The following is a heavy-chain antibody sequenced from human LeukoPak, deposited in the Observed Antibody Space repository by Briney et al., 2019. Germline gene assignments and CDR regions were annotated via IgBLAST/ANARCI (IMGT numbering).Heavy chain of an antibody. Sequence: PGGSLRLSCAASGFTFSNAWMNWVRQAPGKGLEWVSSISSSSSYIYYADSVKGRFTISRDNAKNSLYLQMNSLRAEDTAVYYCARDVLSYDILTGYLFGGNWGQGTLVTVSS. J-gene: IGHJ4*02. V-gene: IGHV3-21*01. CDR3: ARDVLSYDILTGYLFGGN. CDR2: ISSSSSYI. CDR1: GFTFSNAW. D-gene: IGHD3-9*01.